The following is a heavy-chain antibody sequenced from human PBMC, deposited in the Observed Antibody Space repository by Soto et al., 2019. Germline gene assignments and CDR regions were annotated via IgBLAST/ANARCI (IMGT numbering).Heavy chain of an antibody. V-gene: IGHV1-2*02. J-gene: IGHJ4*02. CDR1: GYTFTGYY. CDR3: ARGPAHECSGTNCYKWVFDY. D-gene: IGHD2-2*02. Sequence: ASVKVSCKASGYTFTGYYMHWVRQAPGQGLEWMGWINPNSGGTNYAQKFQGRVTMSRDTSINTAYMELSRLGSDDTAVYYCARGPAHECSGTNCYKWVFDYWGQGTLVSVSS. CDR2: INPNSGGT.